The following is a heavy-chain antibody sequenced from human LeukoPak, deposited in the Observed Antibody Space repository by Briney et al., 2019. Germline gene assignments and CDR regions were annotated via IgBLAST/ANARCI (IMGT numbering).Heavy chain of an antibody. D-gene: IGHD2-15*01. CDR2: ISYDGSNK. CDR1: GFTFSSYG. CDR3: ARVNAPYIVVVVAATPNYYYYYMDV. J-gene: IGHJ6*03. Sequence: GGSLRLSCAASGFTFSSYGMHWVRQAPGKGLEWVAVISYDGSNKYYADSVKGRFTISRDNSKNTLYLQMNSLRAEDTAVYYCARVNAPYIVVVVAATPNYYYYYMDVWGKGTTVTVSS. V-gene: IGHV3-30*03.